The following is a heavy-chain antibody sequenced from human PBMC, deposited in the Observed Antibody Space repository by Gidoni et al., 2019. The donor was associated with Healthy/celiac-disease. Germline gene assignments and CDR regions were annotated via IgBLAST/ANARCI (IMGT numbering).Heavy chain of an antibody. Sequence: EVQLLESGGGLVQPGGSLRLSCAAAGFTFSSYAMSWVRQAPGKGLEWVSAISGSGGSTYYADSVKGRFTISRDNSKNTLYLQMNSLRAEDTAVYYCAKANAKLWQQPDVGYWGQGTLVTVSS. D-gene: IGHD6-13*01. J-gene: IGHJ4*02. V-gene: IGHV3-23*01. CDR1: GFTFSSYA. CDR3: AKANAKLWQQPDVGY. CDR2: ISGSGGST.